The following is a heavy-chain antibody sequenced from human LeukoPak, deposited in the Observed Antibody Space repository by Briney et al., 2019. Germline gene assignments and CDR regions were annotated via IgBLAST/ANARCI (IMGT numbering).Heavy chain of an antibody. D-gene: IGHD6-6*01. V-gene: IGHV4-39*01. Sequence: SETLSLTCTVSGGSISSSSYYWGWIRQPPGKGLEWIGSIYYSGSTYYNPSLKSRVTISVDTSKNQFSLKLSSVTAADTAVYYCARREAGIAARPDAFDIWGQGTMVTVSS. CDR3: ARREAGIAARPDAFDI. CDR1: GGSISSSSYY. CDR2: IYYSGST. J-gene: IGHJ3*02.